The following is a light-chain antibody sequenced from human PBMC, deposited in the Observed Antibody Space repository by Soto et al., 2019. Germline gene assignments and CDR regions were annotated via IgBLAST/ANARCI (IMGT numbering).Light chain of an antibody. Sequence: QSALTQPRSVSGSPGQSVTISCTGTSSDVGSYNYVSWYQQYPGKAPKLLIYDVTKRPSGVPDRFSGSRSGNTASLTISGLQAEDEADYYCCSYAGRYTNVFGGGTKLTVL. CDR2: DVT. J-gene: IGLJ2*01. CDR3: CSYAGRYTNV. CDR1: SSDVGSYNY. V-gene: IGLV2-11*01.